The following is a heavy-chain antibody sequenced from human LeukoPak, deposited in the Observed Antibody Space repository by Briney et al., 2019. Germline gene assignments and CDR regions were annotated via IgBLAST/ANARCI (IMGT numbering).Heavy chain of an antibody. CDR1: GYSISSGYY. V-gene: IGHV4-38-2*02. CDR2: LSHSGSS. D-gene: IGHD3-10*01. Sequence: SETLSLTCAVSGYSISSGYYWDWIRQPPGKGLEWIGTLSHSGSSYYNPSLKSRVTISVDTSKNQFSLNLSSVTAADTAVYYCARDMHYYGSGLDYWGQGTLVTVSS. CDR3: ARDMHYYGSGLDY. J-gene: IGHJ4*02.